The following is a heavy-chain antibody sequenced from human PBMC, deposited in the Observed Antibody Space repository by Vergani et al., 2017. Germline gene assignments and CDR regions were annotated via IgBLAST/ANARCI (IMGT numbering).Heavy chain of an antibody. CDR1: GGTFSSYA. V-gene: IGHV1-69*13. Sequence: QVQLVQSGAEVKKPGSSVKVSCKASGGTFSSYAISWVRQAPGQGLEWMGRSIPIFGTANYAQKFQGRVTITADESTSTAYMELSSLRSEDTAVYYCARERVVVPAAKNWNWFDPWGQGTLVTVSS. CDR3: ARERVVVPAAKNWNWFDP. D-gene: IGHD2-2*01. J-gene: IGHJ5*02. CDR2: SIPIFGTA.